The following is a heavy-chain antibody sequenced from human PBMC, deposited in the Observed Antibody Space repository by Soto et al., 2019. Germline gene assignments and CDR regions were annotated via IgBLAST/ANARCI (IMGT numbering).Heavy chain of an antibody. V-gene: IGHV1-2*04. D-gene: IGHD5-12*01. Sequence: GASVKVSCKASGYTFTSYAMHWVRQAPGQGLEWMGWINPNSGGTNYAQKFQGWVTMTRDTSISTAYMELSRLRSDDTAVYYCAREVGGYSGYDSRYYYGMDVWGQGTTVTVSS. CDR1: GYTFTSYA. J-gene: IGHJ6*02. CDR2: INPNSGGT. CDR3: AREVGGYSGYDSRYYYGMDV.